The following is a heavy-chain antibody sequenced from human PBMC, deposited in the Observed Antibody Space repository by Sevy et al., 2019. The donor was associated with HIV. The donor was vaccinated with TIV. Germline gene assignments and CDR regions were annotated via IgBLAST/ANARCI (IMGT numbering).Heavy chain of an antibody. CDR2: ISYAGDNK. Sequence: GGSLRLSCAASGFAFSDYAMHWVRQAPGKGLEWVAAISYAGDNKYFAESVKGRFTVSKDNSKNTLYLEMNSLRAEDTAVYYCAKAHADCSGGTCYTAHYYYDMDVWGRGATVTVSS. D-gene: IGHD2-15*01. CDR3: AKAHADCSGGTCYTAHYYYDMDV. CDR1: GFAFSDYA. V-gene: IGHV3-30*18. J-gene: IGHJ6*02.